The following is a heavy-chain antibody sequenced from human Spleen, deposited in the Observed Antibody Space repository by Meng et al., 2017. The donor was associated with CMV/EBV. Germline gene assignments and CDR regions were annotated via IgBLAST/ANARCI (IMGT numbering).Heavy chain of an antibody. D-gene: IGHD1-26*01. CDR1: GYIFNDYY. V-gene: IGHV1-2*02. Sequence: AAVKVSCKASGYIFNDYYMHWVRQAPGQGLDWMGWINPNTGGTNYAQKYQGRVTMTRDTSIITLYVELNSLRPDDTAVYYCARGSTVGAWWGWFDPWGQGTLVTVSS. J-gene: IGHJ5*02. CDR3: ARGSTVGAWWGWFDP. CDR2: INPNTGGT.